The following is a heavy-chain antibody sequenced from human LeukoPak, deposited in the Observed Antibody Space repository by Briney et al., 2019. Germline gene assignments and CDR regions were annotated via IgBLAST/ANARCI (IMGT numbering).Heavy chain of an antibody. V-gene: IGHV4-59*01. D-gene: IGHD6-13*01. Sequence: SETLSLTCTVSGGSISSYYWSWIRQPLGKGLEWIGYIYYSGTTNYNPSLKGRVTISVDTSKNQFSLKLSSVTAADTAVYYCARGVYIAAAQYGYWGQGTLVTVSS. CDR3: ARGVYIAAAQYGY. CDR1: GGSISSYY. J-gene: IGHJ4*02. CDR2: IYYSGTT.